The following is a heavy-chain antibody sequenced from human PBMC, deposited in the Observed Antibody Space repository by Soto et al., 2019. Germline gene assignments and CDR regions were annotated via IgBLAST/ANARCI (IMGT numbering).Heavy chain of an antibody. CDR1: RYHFKRYW. Sequence: LGDSQTISGNRSRYHFKRYWIGWVRQMPGNGLEWMGIIYPGDSDTRYSPSFQGQVTISADKSISTAYLQWSSLKASDTAMYYCARPGLNSNDKYYCGMDAWCQGIKVTV. J-gene: IGHJ6*02. V-gene: IGHV5-51*01. CDR3: ARPGLNSNDKYYCGMDA. CDR2: IYPGDSDT. D-gene: IGHD1-20*01.